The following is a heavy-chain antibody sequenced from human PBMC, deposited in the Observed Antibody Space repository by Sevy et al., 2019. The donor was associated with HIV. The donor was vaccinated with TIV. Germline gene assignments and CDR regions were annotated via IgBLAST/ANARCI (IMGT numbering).Heavy chain of an antibody. CDR3: TTDLQNIVVVTAHRLIDDAFDI. D-gene: IGHD2-21*02. CDR1: GFTFSNAW. V-gene: IGHV3-15*01. J-gene: IGHJ3*02. Sequence: GGSLRLSCAASGFTFSNAWMSWVRQAPGKGLEWVGRIKSKTDGGTTDYAETVKGRFTISRDDSKNTLYLQMNSLKTEDTAVYYCTTDLQNIVVVTAHRLIDDAFDIWGQRTMVTVSS. CDR2: IKSKTDGGTT.